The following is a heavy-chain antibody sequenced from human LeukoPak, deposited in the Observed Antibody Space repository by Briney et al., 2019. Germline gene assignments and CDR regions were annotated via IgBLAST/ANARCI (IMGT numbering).Heavy chain of an antibody. CDR3: ARFRGMATISDY. V-gene: IGHV3-21*01. Sequence: GGSLRLSCAAPGFTFSSYSMNWVRQAPGKGLEWVSSISSSSSYIYYADSVKGRFTISRDNAKNSLYLQMNGLRAEDTAVYYCARFRGMATISDYWGQGTLVTVSS. D-gene: IGHD5-24*01. CDR2: ISSSSSYI. J-gene: IGHJ4*02. CDR1: GFTFSSYS.